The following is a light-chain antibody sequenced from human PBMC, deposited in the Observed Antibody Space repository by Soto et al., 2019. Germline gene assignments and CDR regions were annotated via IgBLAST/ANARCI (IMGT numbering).Light chain of an antibody. J-gene: IGLJ3*02. CDR3: QTWGTGIRV. CDR1: SGHSSYA. Sequence: QSVLTQSPSASASLGASVKLTCTLSSGHSSYAIAWHQQQPEKGPRYLTKLNSDGSHSKGDGIPDRFSGSSSGAERYLTISNLQSEDEADYYCQTWGTGIRVFGGGTKLTVL. CDR2: LNSDGSH. V-gene: IGLV4-69*01.